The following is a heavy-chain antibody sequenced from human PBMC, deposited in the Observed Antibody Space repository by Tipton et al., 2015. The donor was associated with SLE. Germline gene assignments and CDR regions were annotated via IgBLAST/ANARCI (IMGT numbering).Heavy chain of an antibody. V-gene: IGHV3-64*01. CDR3: ARGRYSNYYFDY. CDR2: ISSNGGST. CDR1: GFTFSSYA. J-gene: IGHJ4*02. D-gene: IGHD4-11*01. Sequence: SLRLSCAASGFTFSSYAMHWVRQAPGKGLEYVSAISSNGGSTYYANSVKGRFTISRDNSKNTLYLQMGNLRAEDMAVYYCARGRYSNYYFDYWGQGTLVTVSS.